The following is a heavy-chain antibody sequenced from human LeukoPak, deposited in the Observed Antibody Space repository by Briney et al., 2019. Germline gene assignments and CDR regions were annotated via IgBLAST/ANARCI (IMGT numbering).Heavy chain of an antibody. Sequence: ASVKVSCKASGYTFTSYDINWVRQATGQGLEWMGWMNPNSGNTGYAQKFQGRVTMTRNTSISTAYMELSSLRSEDTAVYYCARYNFRSGSFDYWGQGTLVTVSS. V-gene: IGHV1-8*01. CDR3: ARYNFRSGSFDY. CDR2: MNPNSGNT. CDR1: GYTFTSYD. J-gene: IGHJ4*02. D-gene: IGHD3-3*01.